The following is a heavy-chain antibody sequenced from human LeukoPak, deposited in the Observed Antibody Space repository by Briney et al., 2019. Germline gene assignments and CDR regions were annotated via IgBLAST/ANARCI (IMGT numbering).Heavy chain of an antibody. D-gene: IGHD2-2*01. J-gene: IGHJ4*02. CDR3: ARGNIVVVPAAPRFDY. CDR1: GFTFSSYS. Sequence: PGGSLRLSCAASGFTFSSYSMNWVRQAPGKGLEWVSYISSSSSTIYYADSVKGRFTISRDNAKNSLYLQMNSLRAEDTAVYYCARGNIVVVPAAPRFDYWGQGTLVTVSS. CDR2: ISSSSSTI. V-gene: IGHV3-48*01.